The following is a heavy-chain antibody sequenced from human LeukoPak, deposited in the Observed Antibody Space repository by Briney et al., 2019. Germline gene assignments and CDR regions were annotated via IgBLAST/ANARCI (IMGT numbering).Heavy chain of an antibody. V-gene: IGHV1-69*06. CDR2: IIPIFGTA. J-gene: IGHJ3*02. Sequence: SVKVSCKASGYTFTSYDINWVRQATGQGLEWMGGIIPIFGTANYAQKFQGRVTITADKSTSTAYMELSSLRSEDTAVYYCARDVGAKIVFDIWGQGTMVTVSS. CDR3: ARDVGAKIVFDI. CDR1: GYTFTSYD. D-gene: IGHD1-26*01.